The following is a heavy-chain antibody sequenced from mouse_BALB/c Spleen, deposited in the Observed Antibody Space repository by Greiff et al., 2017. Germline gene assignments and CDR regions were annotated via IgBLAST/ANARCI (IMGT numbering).Heavy chain of an antibody. CDR3: AREGVTTGDYFDY. D-gene: IGHD1-1*01. CDR2: ISYSGST. V-gene: IGHV3-2*02. Sequence: EVKLVESGPGLVKPSQSLSLTCTVTGYSITSDYAWNWIRQFPGNKLEWMGYISYSGSTSYNPSLKSRISITRDTSKNQFFLQLNSVTTEDTATYYCAREGVTTGDYFDYWGQGTTLTVSS. CDR1: GYSITSDYA. J-gene: IGHJ2*01.